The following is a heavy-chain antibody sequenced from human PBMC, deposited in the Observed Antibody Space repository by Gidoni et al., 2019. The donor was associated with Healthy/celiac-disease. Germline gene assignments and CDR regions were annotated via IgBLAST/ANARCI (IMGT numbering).Heavy chain of an antibody. CDR1: GGTFSSYA. V-gene: IGHV1-69*06. CDR3: ARGGVTMVRGVIPPFDY. D-gene: IGHD3-10*01. CDR2: IIPIFGTA. J-gene: IGHJ4*02. Sequence: QVQLVQSGAEVKKPGSSVKVYCKASGGTFSSYAISWVRQAPGQGLEWMGGIIPIFGTANYAQKFQGRVTITADKSTSTAYMELSSLRSEDTAVYYCARGGVTMVRGVIPPFDYWGQGTLVTVSS.